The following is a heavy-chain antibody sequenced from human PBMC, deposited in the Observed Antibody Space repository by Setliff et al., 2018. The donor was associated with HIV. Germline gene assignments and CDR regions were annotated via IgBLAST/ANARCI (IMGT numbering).Heavy chain of an antibody. V-gene: IGHV7-4-1*02. Sequence: ASVKVSCKTSGYTFTSYALNWVRQAPGQGLEWMGWINTNTGNPPYAQGLTGRFVFSLDTSVSTAYLQISSLNAEDTSVYYCAIDGAHGSGSSYFDYWGHGTLVTVSS. J-gene: IGHJ4*01. CDR1: GYTFTSYA. D-gene: IGHD3-10*01. CDR3: AIDGAHGSGSSYFDY. CDR2: INTNTGNP.